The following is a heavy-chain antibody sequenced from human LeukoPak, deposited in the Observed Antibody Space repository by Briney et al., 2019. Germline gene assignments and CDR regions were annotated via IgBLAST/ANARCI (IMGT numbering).Heavy chain of an antibody. CDR3: ARASDYYDSSGYYGFDY. D-gene: IGHD3-22*01. V-gene: IGHV3-7*04. CDR1: GFTFSSYW. CDR2: IKQDGSEK. Sequence: GGSLRLSCAASGFTFSSYWMSWVRQAPGKGLEWVANIKQDGSEKYYVDSVKGRFTISRDNAKNSLYLQMNSLRAEDTAVYYCARASDYYDSSGYYGFDYWGQGTLVTVSS. J-gene: IGHJ4*02.